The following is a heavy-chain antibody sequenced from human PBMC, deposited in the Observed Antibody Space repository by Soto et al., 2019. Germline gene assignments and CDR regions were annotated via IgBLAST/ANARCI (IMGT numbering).Heavy chain of an antibody. V-gene: IGHV3-33*01. J-gene: IGHJ4*02. CDR2: IWYDGSNK. CDR3: ARPRDSSGYYDY. CDR1: GFTFSSYG. D-gene: IGHD3-22*01. Sequence: QVQLVESGGGVVQPGRSLRLSCAASGFTFSSYGMHWVRQAPGKGLEWVAVIWYDGSNKYYAESVKGRFTISRDNSKNTLYLQMNRLRAEDTAVYYCARPRDSSGYYDYWGQGTLVTVSS.